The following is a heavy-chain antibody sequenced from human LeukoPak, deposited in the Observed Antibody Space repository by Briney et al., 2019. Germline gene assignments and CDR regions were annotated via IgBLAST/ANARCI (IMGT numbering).Heavy chain of an antibody. CDR1: GGSISSYY. J-gene: IGHJ3*02. D-gene: IGHD2-15*01. V-gene: IGHV4-59*01. CDR2: MYYSGST. CDR3: ASTSSSGGSCYRSDAFDI. Sequence: PSETLSLTCTVSGGSISSYYWSWIRQPPGKGLEWIGYMYYSGSTNYNPSLKSRVTISVDTSKNQFPLKLSSVTAADTAVYYCASTSSSGGSCYRSDAFDIGGQGTMVTVSS.